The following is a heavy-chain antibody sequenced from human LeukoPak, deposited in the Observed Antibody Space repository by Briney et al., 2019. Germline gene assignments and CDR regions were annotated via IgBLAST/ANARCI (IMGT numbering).Heavy chain of an antibody. CDR3: AREYSSSSFYFDY. CDR1: GGSISSHY. CDR2: IYYSGST. Sequence: SETLSLTCTVSGGSISSHYWSWIRQPPGKGLEWIGYIYYSGSTNYNPSLKSRVTISVDTSKNQFSLKLSSVTAADTAVYYCAREYSSSSFYFDYWGQGTLVTVSS. D-gene: IGHD6-6*01. J-gene: IGHJ4*02. V-gene: IGHV4-59*11.